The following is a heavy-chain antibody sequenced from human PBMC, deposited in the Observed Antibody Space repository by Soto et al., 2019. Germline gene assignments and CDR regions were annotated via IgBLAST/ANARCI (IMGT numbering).Heavy chain of an antibody. CDR1: GGSISSSSYY. CDR3: ALLFYSSSAEEAFDI. V-gene: IGHV4-39*01. D-gene: IGHD6-6*01. Sequence: SETLSLTCTVSGGSISSSSYYWGWIRQPPGKGLEWIGSIYYSGSTYYNPSLKSRVTISVDTSKNQFSLKLSSVTAADTAVYYCALLFYSSSAEEAFDIWGQGTMVTVSS. J-gene: IGHJ3*02. CDR2: IYYSGST.